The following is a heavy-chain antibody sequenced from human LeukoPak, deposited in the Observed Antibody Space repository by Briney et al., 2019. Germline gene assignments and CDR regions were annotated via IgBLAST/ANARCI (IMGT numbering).Heavy chain of an antibody. CDR2: ISAYNGNT. Sequence: ASVKVSCKASGYTFTSYGISWVRQAPGQGLEWMGWISAYNGNTNYAQKLQGRVTMTTDTSTRTAYMELRSLRSDDTAVYYCANFFYDSSGFYFQPWGQGTLVTVSS. CDR1: GYTFTSYG. D-gene: IGHD3-22*01. CDR3: ANFFYDSSGFYFQP. J-gene: IGHJ1*01. V-gene: IGHV1-18*01.